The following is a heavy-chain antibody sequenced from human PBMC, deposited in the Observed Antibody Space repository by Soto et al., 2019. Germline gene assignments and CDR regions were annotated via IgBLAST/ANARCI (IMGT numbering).Heavy chain of an antibody. CDR3: AKYLLXDILTGYXDDAFDI. CDR1: GFTFSSYX. CDR2: IXGSGSRT. J-gene: IGHJ3*02. V-gene: IGHV3-23*01. D-gene: IGHD3-9*01. Sequence: GGSLRLSCGASGFTFSSYXMXXXXQAPGKGLEWVSXIXGSGSRTMYEDSVKGRFTISRDNSKNTLYLQMNSLRAEDTSVYYXAKYLLXDILTGYXDDAFDIWGQGTMVTVSS.